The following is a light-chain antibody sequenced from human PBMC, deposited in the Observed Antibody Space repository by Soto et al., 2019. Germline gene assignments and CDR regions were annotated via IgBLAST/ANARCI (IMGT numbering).Light chain of an antibody. CDR2: LGS. V-gene: IGKV2-28*01. J-gene: IGKJ3*01. CDR3: MQALQTPLFT. Sequence: DLVMTQFPLSLPVTPGESASISCRSSQSLLHSNGYNYLDWYLQKPGQSPQLLIYLGSNRASGVPDRFSGSGSGTDFTLKISRVEAEDVGVYYCMQALQTPLFTFGPGTKVDIK. CDR1: QSLLHSNGYNY.